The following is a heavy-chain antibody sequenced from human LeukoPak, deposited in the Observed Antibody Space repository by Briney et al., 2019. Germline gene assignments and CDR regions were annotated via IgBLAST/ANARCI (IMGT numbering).Heavy chain of an antibody. V-gene: IGHV4-34*01. CDR2: INHSGST. CDR1: GGSFSGYY. J-gene: IGHJ4*02. Sequence: SETLSLTCAVYGGSFSGYYWSWIRQSPGKGLEWIGEINHSGSTNYNPSLKSRVTISVDTSKNQFSLKLSSVTAADTAVYYCARMAGIVDYWGQGTLVTVSS. CDR3: ARMAGIVDY. D-gene: IGHD6-19*01.